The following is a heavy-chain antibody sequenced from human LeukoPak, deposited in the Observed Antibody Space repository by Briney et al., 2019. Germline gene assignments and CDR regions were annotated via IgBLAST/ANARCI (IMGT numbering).Heavy chain of an antibody. CDR3: ARDSGYYYDSSGALLNPYYGMDV. Sequence: TGGSLRLSCAASGFTFSSYAMSWVRQAPGKGLEWVSAISGSGGSTYYADSVKGRFTISRDNSKNTLYLQMNSLRAEDTAVYYCARDSGYYYDSSGALLNPYYGMDVWGQGTTVTVSS. J-gene: IGHJ6*02. CDR2: ISGSGGST. CDR1: GFTFSSYA. D-gene: IGHD3-22*01. V-gene: IGHV3-23*01.